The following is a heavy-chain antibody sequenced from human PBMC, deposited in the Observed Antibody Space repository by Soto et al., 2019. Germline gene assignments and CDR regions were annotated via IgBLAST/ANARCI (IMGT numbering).Heavy chain of an antibody. D-gene: IGHD2-15*01. V-gene: IGHV3-7*01. Sequence: GWSLRLSCAASGFPFSSYWMSWVRQAPGKGLEWVANVKQDGSEENYVDSVKGRFTISRDNTKNSLYLQMNGLRAEDTAVYYCASAAPSSHYYYYMDVWGKGTTVTVSS. J-gene: IGHJ6*03. CDR3: ASAAPSSHYYYYMDV. CDR2: VKQDGSEE. CDR1: GFPFSSYW.